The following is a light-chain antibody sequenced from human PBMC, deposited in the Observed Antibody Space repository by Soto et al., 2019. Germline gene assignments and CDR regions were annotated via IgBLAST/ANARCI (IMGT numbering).Light chain of an antibody. Sequence: EIVMTQSPATLSVSPGERATLSCRASQTIRSSLAWFQQKPGQAPRLLIYGASTRSTGIPARFSGSGSGTEFTLTISILQSEDFADYYCQQYTDWPITFGGGTTVEIK. CDR1: QTIRSS. J-gene: IGKJ4*01. V-gene: IGKV3-15*01. CDR3: QQYTDWPIT. CDR2: GAS.